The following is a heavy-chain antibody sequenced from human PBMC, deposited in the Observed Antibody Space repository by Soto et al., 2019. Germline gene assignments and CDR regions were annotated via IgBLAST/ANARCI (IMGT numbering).Heavy chain of an antibody. D-gene: IGHD3-10*01. J-gene: IGHJ4*02. CDR2: INSRSDSI. V-gene: IGHV3-48*01. CDR3: ARDAPLSPGTWLNLDY. Sequence: GGSLRLSCAASGFSFSTYDMNWVRQAPGKGLEWISYINSRSDSIDYADSVKGRFTITRDNAKNSVYLQMNSLRVEDTGVYYCARDAPLSPGTWLNLDYWSQGTLVTVSS. CDR1: GFSFSTYD.